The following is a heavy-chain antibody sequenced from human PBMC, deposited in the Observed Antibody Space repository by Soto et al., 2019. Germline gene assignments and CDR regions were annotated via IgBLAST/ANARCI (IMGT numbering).Heavy chain of an antibody. D-gene: IGHD6-19*01. CDR1: GFTFSNAW. CDR3: TRSLAVDGTNYWFDP. V-gene: IGHV3-15*01. CDR2: IKSKTDGGTT. Sequence: EVQLVESGGGLVQPGGSLRLSCAASGFTFSNAWMSWVRQAPGKGLEWVGRIKSKTDGGTTDYAAPVKGRFTISRDDSKNTLHLQMTSLNSEDTGVYSSTRSLAVDGTNYWFDPWGQGNLVTVAS. J-gene: IGHJ5*02.